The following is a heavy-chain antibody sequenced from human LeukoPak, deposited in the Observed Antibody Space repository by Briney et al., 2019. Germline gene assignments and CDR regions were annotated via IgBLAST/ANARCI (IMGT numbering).Heavy chain of an antibody. CDR1: GFTFSNYW. V-gene: IGHV3-21*01. CDR2: ISSSSSYI. D-gene: IGHD3-3*01. CDR3: ARGTGYDFWSGLDAFDI. J-gene: IGHJ3*02. Sequence: PGGSLRLSCAASGFTFSNYWMYWVRQAPGKGLEWVSSISSSSSYIYYADSVKGRFTISRDNAKNSLYLQMNSLRAEDTAVYYCARGTGYDFWSGLDAFDIWGQGTMVTVSS.